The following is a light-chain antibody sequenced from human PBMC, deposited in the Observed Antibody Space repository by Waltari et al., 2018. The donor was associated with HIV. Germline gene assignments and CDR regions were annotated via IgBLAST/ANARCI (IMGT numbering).Light chain of an antibody. V-gene: IGLV2-8*01. CDR2: EVS. CDR3: SSYAGSNNYV. CDR1: HNDIGTYNY. J-gene: IGLJ1*01. Sequence: QSALTQPASVSGSPGQSITISCTGTHNDIGTYNYVSWYQQSPGKAPRLLIYEVSYRPSGVPDRFSGSKSGNTASLTVSGLQAEDEADYYCSSYAGSNNYVFGTGTKVTVL.